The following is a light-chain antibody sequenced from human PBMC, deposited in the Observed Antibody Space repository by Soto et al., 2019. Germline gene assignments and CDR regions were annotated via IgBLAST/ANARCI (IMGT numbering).Light chain of an antibody. Sequence: DFVMTQSPLSLPVTLGQPASVSCRSSQSLVHSDGNAYLSWFQQRPGQSPRRLIYKVSNRDSGVPDRFSGTGSDTDFTLKISRVEAEDVGVYYGMQGTLWPYTFGQGTQLEIK. CDR1: QSLVHSDGNAY. V-gene: IGKV2-30*02. CDR2: KVS. CDR3: MQGTLWPYT. J-gene: IGKJ2*01.